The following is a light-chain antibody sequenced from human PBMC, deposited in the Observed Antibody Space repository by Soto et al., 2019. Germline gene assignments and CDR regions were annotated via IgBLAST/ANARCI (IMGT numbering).Light chain of an antibody. Sequence: ETVLTQSPGTLSLSPGERATLSCRASQSVSSSYLAWYQQKPGQAPRLLIYGASSRATGIPDRFSGSGSGTNFPLTISRLEPEDFEVYYCQQYGSSPPSWTFGQGTKVEIK. CDR2: GAS. CDR1: QSVSSSY. V-gene: IGKV3-20*01. CDR3: QQYGSSPPSWT. J-gene: IGKJ1*01.